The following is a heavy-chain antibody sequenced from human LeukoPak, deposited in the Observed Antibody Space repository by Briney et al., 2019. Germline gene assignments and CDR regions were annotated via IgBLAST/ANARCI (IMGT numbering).Heavy chain of an antibody. CDR3: ARDSSSWYGDYFDY. CDR2: ISSSSSTI. D-gene: IGHD6-13*01. Sequence: PGGSLRLSCAASGFTFSAYSMNWVRQAPGKGLEWVSYISSSSSTIYYAGSVKGRFTISRDNAKNSVYLQMNSLRAEDTAVYYCARDSSSWYGDYFDYWGQGTLVTVSS. J-gene: IGHJ4*02. V-gene: IGHV3-48*01. CDR1: GFTFSAYS.